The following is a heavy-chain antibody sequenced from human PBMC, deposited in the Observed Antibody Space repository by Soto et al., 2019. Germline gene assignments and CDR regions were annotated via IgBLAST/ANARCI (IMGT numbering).Heavy chain of an antibody. V-gene: IGHV2-26*01. CDR3: ARIPFGSGWGGFDP. D-gene: IGHD6-19*01. Sequence: QVTLKESGPVLVKPTETRTLTCTVSGLSLRNTRMGVSWIRQPPGKALEWLAHILSNDEKSYSTSLKSSLTISKDTSESQVVLTITNMDPVDTATYYCARIPFGSGWGGFDPWGQGTLVTVSS. CDR1: GLSLRNTRMG. J-gene: IGHJ5*02. CDR2: ILSNDEK.